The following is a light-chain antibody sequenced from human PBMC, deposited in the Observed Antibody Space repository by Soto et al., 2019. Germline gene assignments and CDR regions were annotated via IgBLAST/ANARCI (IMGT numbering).Light chain of an antibody. CDR3: MQSTQLPPT. Sequence: ENVLTQSPGTLSLSPGERATLSCRASQTVYNGFLAWYQQKPGQAPRLLIYGASSRATGIPDRFSGSGSGTDFTLEISRVETDDVGIYYCMQSTQLPPTFGQGTRLEIK. J-gene: IGKJ5*01. CDR2: GAS. CDR1: QTVYNGF. V-gene: IGKV3-20*01.